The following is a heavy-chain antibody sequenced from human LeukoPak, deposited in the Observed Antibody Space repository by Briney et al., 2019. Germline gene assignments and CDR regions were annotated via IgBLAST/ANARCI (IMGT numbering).Heavy chain of an antibody. V-gene: IGHV4-34*01. CDR3: ARGRGPDY. CDR2: INHSGST. J-gene: IGHJ4*02. CDR1: GGSFCGYY. Sequence: SETLSLTCAVYGGSFCGYYWSWIRQPPGKGLEWIGEINHSGSTNYNPSLKSRVTISVDTSKNQFSLKLSSVTAADTAVYYCARGRGPDYWGQGTLVTVSS.